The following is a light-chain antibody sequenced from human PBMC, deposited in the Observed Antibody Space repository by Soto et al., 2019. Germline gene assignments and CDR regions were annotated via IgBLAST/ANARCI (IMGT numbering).Light chain of an antibody. Sequence: EIVMTQSPATLSVSLGERATLSCRAGQSLDYNLAWYQQKPGQAPRLLIYGASARATGVPARFSGSGSETEFTLTISSVQSEDCAVYFCQQYSHRPPYTFDQGTKVDIK. V-gene: IGKV3-15*01. CDR2: GAS. CDR1: QSLDYN. CDR3: QQYSHRPPYT. J-gene: IGKJ2*01.